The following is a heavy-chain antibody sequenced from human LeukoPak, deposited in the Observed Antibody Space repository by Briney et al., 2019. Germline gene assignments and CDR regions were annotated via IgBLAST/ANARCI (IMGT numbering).Heavy chain of an antibody. J-gene: IGHJ6*02. CDR3: AREDGVVVVPAAMPPSAYGMDV. Sequence: VASVTVSCKASGGTFSSYAISWVRQAPGQGLEWMGGIIPIFGTANYAQKFQGRVTITADESTSTAYMELSSLRSEDTAVYYCAREDGVVVVPAAMPPSAYGMDVWGQGTTVTVSS. CDR1: GGTFSSYA. D-gene: IGHD2-2*01. V-gene: IGHV1-69*13. CDR2: IIPIFGTA.